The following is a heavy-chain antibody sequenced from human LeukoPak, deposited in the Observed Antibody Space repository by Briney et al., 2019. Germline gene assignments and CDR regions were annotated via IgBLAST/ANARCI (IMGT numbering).Heavy chain of an antibody. D-gene: IGHD2-2*01. J-gene: IGHJ5*02. CDR3: ARVNGPASGIDP. V-gene: IGHV4-31*03. Sequence: SQTLSLTCTVSGGSISSGGYYWSWIRQHPWKGLEWIGYIYYSGSTYYNPSLKSRVTISVDTSKNQFSLKLSSVTAADTAVYYCARVNGPASGIDPWGQGTLVTVSS. CDR2: IYYSGST. CDR1: GGSISSGGYY.